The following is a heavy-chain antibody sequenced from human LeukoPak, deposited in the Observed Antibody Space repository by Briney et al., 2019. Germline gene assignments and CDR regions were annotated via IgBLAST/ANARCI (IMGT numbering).Heavy chain of an antibody. J-gene: IGHJ5*02. CDR1: GFTFSTYW. Sequence: GGSLRLSCAASGFTFSTYWMHWVRQAPGKGLVWVSRIHSDGRSTSYADSVKGRFTISRDNSKNTLYLQMNSLRAEDTAVYYCAKQEIYDFWSGYYSNWFDPWGQGTLVTVSS. CDR2: IHSDGRST. V-gene: IGHV3-74*01. D-gene: IGHD3-3*01. CDR3: AKQEIYDFWSGYYSNWFDP.